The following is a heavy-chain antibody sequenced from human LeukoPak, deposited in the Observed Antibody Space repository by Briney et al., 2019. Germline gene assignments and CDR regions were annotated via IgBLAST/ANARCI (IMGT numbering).Heavy chain of an antibody. CDR2: ISWNSGSI. J-gene: IGHJ4*02. Sequence: GGSLRLSCAASGFTFDDYAMHWVRQAPGKGLECVSGISWNSGSIGYADSVKGRFTISRDNAKNSLYLQMNSLRAEDTALYYCAKDKYGDYFYYFDYWGQGTLVTVSS. CDR3: AKDKYGDYFYYFDY. V-gene: IGHV3-9*01. CDR1: GFTFDDYA. D-gene: IGHD4-17*01.